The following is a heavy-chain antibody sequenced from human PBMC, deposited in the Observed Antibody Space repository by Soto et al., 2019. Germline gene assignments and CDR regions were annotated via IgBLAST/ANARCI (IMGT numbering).Heavy chain of an antibody. D-gene: IGHD6-13*01. Sequence: QVQLQQWGAGLLKPSETLSLTCAVYGGSFSGYYWSWIRQPPGKGLEWIGEINHSGSTNYTPSLKSRVTISVDTSKNQFALKLSSVTAADTAVYYCARVGGIAAAGTVPRYFQHWGQGTLVTVSS. CDR1: GGSFSGYY. CDR3: ARVGGIAAAGTVPRYFQH. J-gene: IGHJ1*01. CDR2: INHSGST. V-gene: IGHV4-34*01.